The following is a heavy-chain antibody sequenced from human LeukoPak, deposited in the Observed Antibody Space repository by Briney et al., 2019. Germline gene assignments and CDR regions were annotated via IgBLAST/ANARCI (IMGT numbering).Heavy chain of an antibody. Sequence: SETLSLTCTVSGGSISSRSYYWGWIRQPPGKGLEWIGSIYYSGSTYHNPSLKSRGTMSVDTSKNQFSLKLSSVTAADTAVYYCARQVGGSGYPYYFDYWGQGTLVIVSS. D-gene: IGHD3-22*01. CDR1: GGSISSRSYY. CDR3: ARQVGGSGYPYYFDY. CDR2: IYYSGST. J-gene: IGHJ4*02. V-gene: IGHV4-39*01.